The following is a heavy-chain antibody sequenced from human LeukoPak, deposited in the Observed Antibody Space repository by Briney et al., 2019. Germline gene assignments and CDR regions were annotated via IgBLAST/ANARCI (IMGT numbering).Heavy chain of an antibody. V-gene: IGHV1-2*02. CDR2: INPNSGDT. D-gene: IGHD6-13*01. CDR3: ARALYSGNQRNWFDP. J-gene: IGHJ5*02. CDR1: GYTFTGYY. Sequence: ASVTVSCKASGYTFTGYYMHWLRQAPGQGLEWMGWINPNSGDTHYAQNFQARVTITRDTSISTVYMDLSRLRSDDTAVYYCARALYSGNQRNWFDPWGQGTLVTVSS.